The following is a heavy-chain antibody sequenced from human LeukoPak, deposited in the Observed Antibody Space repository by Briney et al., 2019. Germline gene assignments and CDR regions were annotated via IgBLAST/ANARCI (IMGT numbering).Heavy chain of an antibody. CDR3: ASGNIAARPGGYYYYMDV. J-gene: IGHJ6*03. CDR2: IIPIFGTA. D-gene: IGHD6-6*01. Sequence: GSSVKVSFKASGGTFSSYAFSWVRQAPGQGLEWMGGIIPIFGTANYAQKFQGRVTITTDESTSTAYMELSSLRSEDTAVYYCASGNIAARPGGYYYYMDVWGKGTTVTVSS. V-gene: IGHV1-69*05. CDR1: GGTFSSYA.